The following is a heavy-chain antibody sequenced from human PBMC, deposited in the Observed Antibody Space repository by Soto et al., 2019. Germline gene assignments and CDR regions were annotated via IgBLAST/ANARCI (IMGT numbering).Heavy chain of an antibody. J-gene: IGHJ6*02. Sequence: GESLKISCKGSGYSFTSYWIGWVRQMPGKGLEWMGIIYPGDSDTRYSSSFQGQVTISADKSISTAYLQWSSLKASDTAMYYCARLRGYCSSTSCWEHYYYYGMDVWGQGTTVTVSS. CDR2: IYPGDSDT. CDR1: GYSFTSYW. V-gene: IGHV5-51*01. CDR3: ARLRGYCSSTSCWEHYYYYGMDV. D-gene: IGHD2-2*01.